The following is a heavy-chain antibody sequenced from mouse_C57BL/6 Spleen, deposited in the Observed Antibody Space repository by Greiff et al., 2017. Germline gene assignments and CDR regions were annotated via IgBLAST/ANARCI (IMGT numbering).Heavy chain of an antibody. CDR3: ASCGCISAVGGYFDG. V-gene: IGHV1-62-3*01. CDR2: IDPTSGGT. D-gene: IGHD1-1*01. Sequence: VQLQQPGAELVKPGASVKLSCKASGYTFTSYWMHWVKQRPGQGLEWIGRIDPTSGGTNYNEKFKGKATLTVDKPSSTAYMQLSSLTSEDSAVYDCASCGCISAVGGYFDGWGKGTMVTVSA. J-gene: IGHJ1*03. CDR1: GYTFTSYW.